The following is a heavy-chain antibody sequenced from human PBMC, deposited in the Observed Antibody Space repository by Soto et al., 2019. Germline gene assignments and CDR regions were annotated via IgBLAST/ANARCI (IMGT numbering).Heavy chain of an antibody. V-gene: IGHV1-2*04. CDR2: INPNSGGT. Sequence: GASVKVSCKASGYTFTGYYMHWVRQAPGQGLEWMGWINPNSGGTNYAQKFQGWVTMTRDTSISTAYMELSRLRSDDTAVYYCAREYYDILTGYHYYGMDVWGQGTTVTVSS. D-gene: IGHD3-9*01. CDR1: GYTFTGYY. J-gene: IGHJ6*02. CDR3: AREYYDILTGYHYYGMDV.